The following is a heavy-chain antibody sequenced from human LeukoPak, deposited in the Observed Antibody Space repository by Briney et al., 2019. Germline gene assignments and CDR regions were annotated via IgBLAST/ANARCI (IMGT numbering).Heavy chain of an antibody. CDR2: IISSGGAT. V-gene: IGHV3-23*01. CDR3: AKDGLYYDGSEHVYYFDT. CDR1: GFTFSRSA. J-gene: IGHJ4*02. D-gene: IGHD3-22*01. Sequence: GGTLRLSCAASGFTFSRSAMTWVRQGPGTGLEFVAPIISSGGATYYADSVKGRFTISRDNSKNTLYLQMNSLRAEDTALYYCAKDGLYYDGSEHVYYFDTWGQGTLVTVSS.